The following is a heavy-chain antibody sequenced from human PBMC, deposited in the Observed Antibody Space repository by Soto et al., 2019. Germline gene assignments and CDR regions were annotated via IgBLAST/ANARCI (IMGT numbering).Heavy chain of an antibody. Sequence: GASVKVSCKASGGSFSSYSISWVRQAPGQGLEWMGGIIPIFGATNYAQKFQGRVTISADESTSTAYMEVSGLRSEDTAVYYCARDGDNIAARHWGQGTQVTVSS. D-gene: IGHD6-6*01. CDR2: IIPIFGAT. V-gene: IGHV1-69*13. J-gene: IGHJ4*02. CDR3: ARDGDNIAARH. CDR1: GGSFSSYS.